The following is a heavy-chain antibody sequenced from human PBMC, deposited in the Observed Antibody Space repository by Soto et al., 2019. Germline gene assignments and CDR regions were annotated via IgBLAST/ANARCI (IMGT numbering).Heavy chain of an antibody. CDR3: ARVIRDLVAAGSYWYFDL. CDR2: IYYSGST. CDR1: GGSISSYY. Sequence: TSETLSLTCTVSGGSISSYYWSWIRQPPGKGLEWIGYIYYSGSTNYNPSLKSRVTISVDTSKNQFSLKLSSVTAADTAVYYCARVIRDLVAAGSYWYFDLWGRGTLVTVSS. V-gene: IGHV4-59*01. D-gene: IGHD6-13*01. J-gene: IGHJ2*01.